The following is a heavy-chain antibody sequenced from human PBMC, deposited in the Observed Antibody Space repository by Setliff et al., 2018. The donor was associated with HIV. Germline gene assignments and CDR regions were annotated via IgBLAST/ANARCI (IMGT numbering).Heavy chain of an antibody. CDR2: IDHSGST. J-gene: IGHJ6*03. CDR1: GGSISSHY. CDR3: ARAFFFVTSGYRSYYHYMDV. V-gene: IGHV4-59*11. D-gene: IGHD3-22*01. Sequence: SETLSLTCTVSGGSISSHYWTWIRQPPGRGLEWIGYIDHSGSTNQNPSLKSRVTMSVDTSKTQFSLRRSSVTAADTATYYCARAFFFVTSGYRSYYHYMDVGGKGTTVTVS.